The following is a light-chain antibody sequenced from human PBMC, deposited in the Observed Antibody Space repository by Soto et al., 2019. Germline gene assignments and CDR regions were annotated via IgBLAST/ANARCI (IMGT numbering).Light chain of an antibody. Sequence: QSVLAQPSSVSGSPGQSITTSCTGTSTDVGGYNYVSWYQHHPGKGPKLIIYEVNNRPSGVSDRFSGSKSGNKASLTISNLEAEDESDYYCGSYTSTDTPLVFGTGTKVTVL. CDR2: EVN. J-gene: IGLJ1*01. V-gene: IGLV2-14*01. CDR3: GSYTSTDTPLV. CDR1: STDVGGYNY.